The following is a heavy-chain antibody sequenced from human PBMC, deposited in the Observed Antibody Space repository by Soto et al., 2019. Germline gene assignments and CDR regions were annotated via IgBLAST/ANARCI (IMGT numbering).Heavy chain of an antibody. Sequence: LRLSCAASGFTFSSYSMNWVRQAPGKGLEWVSSISSSSSYIYYADSVKGRFTISRDNAKNSLYLQMNSLRAEDTAVYYCARDNGYSYGYYYGMDVWGQGTTVTVSS. D-gene: IGHD5-18*01. CDR1: GFTFSSYS. V-gene: IGHV3-21*01. J-gene: IGHJ6*02. CDR3: ARDNGYSYGYYYGMDV. CDR2: ISSSSSYI.